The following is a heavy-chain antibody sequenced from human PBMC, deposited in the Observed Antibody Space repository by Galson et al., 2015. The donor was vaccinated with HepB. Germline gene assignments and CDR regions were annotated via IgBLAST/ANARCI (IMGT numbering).Heavy chain of an antibody. CDR3: ARVPYSDLGYYYYYYMDV. V-gene: IGHV3-33*01. CDR1: GFTFSSYG. D-gene: IGHD3-3*01. CDR2: IWYDGSNK. J-gene: IGHJ6*03. Sequence: SLRLSCAASGFTFSSYGMHWVRQAPGKGLEWVAVIWYDGSNKYYADSVKGRFTISRDNSKNTLYLQMNSLRAEDTAVYYCARVPYSDLGYYYYYYMDVWGKGTTVTVSS.